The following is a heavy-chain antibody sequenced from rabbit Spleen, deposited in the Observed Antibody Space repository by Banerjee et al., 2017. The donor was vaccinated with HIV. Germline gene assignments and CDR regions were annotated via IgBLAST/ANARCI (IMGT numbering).Heavy chain of an antibody. J-gene: IGHJ4*01. D-gene: IGHD6-1*01. V-gene: IGHV1S45*01. Sequence: QEQLVESGGGLVKPGASLTLTCTASGFSLSSNYWICWVRQAPGKGLECIASINGDSATLYASWAKGRFTISKTSSTTVALQMTSLTAADTATYFCARSYNVYDYVYLWGPGTLVTVS. CDR1: GFSLSSNYW. CDR3: ARSYNVYDYVYL. CDR2: INGDSAT.